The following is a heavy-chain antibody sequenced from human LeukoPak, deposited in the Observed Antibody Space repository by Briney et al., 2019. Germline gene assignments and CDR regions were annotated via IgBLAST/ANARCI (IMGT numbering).Heavy chain of an antibody. D-gene: IGHD4-23*01. Sequence: TGGSLRLSCAASGFTFSSYGMHWVRQAPGKGLEWVAVIWYDGSNKYYADSVKGRFTISRDNSKNTLYLQMNSLRAEDTAVYYCARDRDYGGNSPDAFDIWGQGTMVTVSS. J-gene: IGHJ3*02. CDR3: ARDRDYGGNSPDAFDI. CDR2: IWYDGSNK. V-gene: IGHV3-33*08. CDR1: GFTFSSYG.